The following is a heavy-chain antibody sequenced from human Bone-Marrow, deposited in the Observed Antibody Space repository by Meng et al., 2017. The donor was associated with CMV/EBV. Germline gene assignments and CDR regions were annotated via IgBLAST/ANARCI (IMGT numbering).Heavy chain of an antibody. J-gene: IGHJ4*02. CDR2: INPNSGGT. D-gene: IGHD3-22*01. CDR1: GYTFTGYY. CDR3: ARVYYYDSSGLYY. V-gene: IGHV1-2*02. Sequence: ASVKVSCKASGYTFTGYYMHWVRQAPGQGLEWMGWINPNSGGTNYAQKFQGRVTMTRDTSISTAYMELSRLRSDDTAVYYCARVYYYDSSGLYYWGQGTLVTGSS.